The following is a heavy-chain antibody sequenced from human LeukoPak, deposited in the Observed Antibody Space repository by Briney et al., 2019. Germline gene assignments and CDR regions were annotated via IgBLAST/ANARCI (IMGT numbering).Heavy chain of an antibody. D-gene: IGHD2-2*01. CDR2: MNPNSGNT. V-gene: IGHV1-8*01. CDR3: ARDRIRYCSSTSCSSFDY. Sequence: ASVKVSCKTSGYTFTSYDINWVRQATGQGLEWMGWMNPNSGNTGYAQKFQGRVSMTRNTSISTAYMELSSLRSDDTAVYYCARDRIRYCSSTSCSSFDYWGQGTLVTVSS. J-gene: IGHJ4*02. CDR1: GYTFTSYD.